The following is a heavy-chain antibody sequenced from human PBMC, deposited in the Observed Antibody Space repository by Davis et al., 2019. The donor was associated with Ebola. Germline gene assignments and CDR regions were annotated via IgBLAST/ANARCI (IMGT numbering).Heavy chain of an antibody. V-gene: IGHV3-30*18. CDR1: GFTFSSYG. CDR2: ISDDGNRI. D-gene: IGHD6-13*01. Sequence: GGSLRLSCAASGFTFSSYGMHWVRQAPGKGMEWVALISDDGNRIHYADSVKGRFTISRDNSKNTLYLQMSSLRPEDTAMYYCAKSRAAGPRGGNWFDPWGQGTLVTVSS. J-gene: IGHJ5*02. CDR3: AKSRAAGPRGGNWFDP.